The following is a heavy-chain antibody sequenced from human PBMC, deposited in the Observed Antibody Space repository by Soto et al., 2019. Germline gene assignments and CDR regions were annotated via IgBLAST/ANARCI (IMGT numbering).Heavy chain of an antibody. J-gene: IGHJ4*02. CDR3: ARPDGYSGYD. Sequence: SETLSLTCAVYGGSFSGYYWSWIRQPPGKGLEWIGEINHSGSTNYSPSFQGQVTISADKSISTAYLQWSSLKASDTDMYYCARPDGYSGYDWGQGTLVTVSS. CDR1: GGSFSGYY. D-gene: IGHD5-12*01. V-gene: IGHV4-34*01. CDR2: INHSGST.